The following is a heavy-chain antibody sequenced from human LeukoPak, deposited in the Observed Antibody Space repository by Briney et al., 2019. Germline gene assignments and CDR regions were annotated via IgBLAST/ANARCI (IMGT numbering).Heavy chain of an antibody. CDR3: ARGSGSYIDY. CDR1: GFTFSSYA. D-gene: IGHD1-26*01. Sequence: PGGSLRLSCVASGFTFSSYAMHRVRQAPGKGLEWVAVISYDGSNKYYADSVKGRFTISRDNSKNTLYLQMNSLRAEDTAVYYCARGSGSYIDYWGQGILVTVSS. J-gene: IGHJ4*02. CDR2: ISYDGSNK. V-gene: IGHV3-30-3*01.